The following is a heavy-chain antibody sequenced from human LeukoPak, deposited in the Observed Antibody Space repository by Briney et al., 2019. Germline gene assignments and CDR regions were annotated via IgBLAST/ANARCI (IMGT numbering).Heavy chain of an antibody. CDR2: INRNAGST. Sequence: GGSLRLSCAASGFTFSSYSMNWVRQAPGKGLEWVSSINRNAGSTSYADSVRGRFTISRDNARNSLYLQMNTLRADDTAFYYCVRVSTGYYFDSWGQGTLVTVSS. V-gene: IGHV3-20*04. D-gene: IGHD6-19*01. J-gene: IGHJ4*02. CDR3: VRVSTGYYFDS. CDR1: GFTFSSYS.